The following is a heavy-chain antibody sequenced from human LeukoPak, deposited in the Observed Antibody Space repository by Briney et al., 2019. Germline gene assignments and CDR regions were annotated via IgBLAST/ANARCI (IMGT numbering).Heavy chain of an antibody. CDR2: VNPNSGNT. CDR3: ARGRRIFGVVIPYAFDI. V-gene: IGHV1-8*01. J-gene: IGHJ3*02. Sequence: ASVKVSCKDSGYTFTSYDINWVRQATGQGLEWMGWVNPNSGNTGYAQKFQGRVTITRNTSISTAYMELSSLRSEDTAVYYCARGRRIFGVVIPYAFDIWGQGTMVTVSS. D-gene: IGHD3-3*01. CDR1: GYTFTSYD.